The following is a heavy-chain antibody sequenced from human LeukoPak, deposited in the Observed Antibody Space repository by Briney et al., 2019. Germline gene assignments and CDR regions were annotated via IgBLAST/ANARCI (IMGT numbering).Heavy chain of an antibody. CDR1: GFTFSNYA. V-gene: IGHV3-23*01. CDR2: ISGSGGST. CDR3: AKDLLGDVLRYFDWLFDY. Sequence: GGSLRLSCAASGFTFSNYAMSWFRQAPGRGLEWVSVISGSGGSTYYADSVKGRFTISRDNPKNTLYLQMNSLRAEDTAVYYCAKDLLGDVLRYFDWLFDYWGQGTLVTVSS. J-gene: IGHJ4*02. D-gene: IGHD3-9*01.